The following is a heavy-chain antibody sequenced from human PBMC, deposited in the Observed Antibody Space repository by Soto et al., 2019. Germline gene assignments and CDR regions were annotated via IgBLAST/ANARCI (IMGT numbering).Heavy chain of an antibody. CDR1: GASISGFY. CDR3: VRDGTKTLRDWFDP. CDR2: IYGTGTT. J-gene: IGHJ5*02. V-gene: IGHV4-4*07. D-gene: IGHD1-1*01. Sequence: SETLSLTCTVSGASISGFYWSWIRKSAGKELKWIGRIYGTGTTDYNPSLKSRVMMSVDTSKKQFSLKLRSVTAADTAVYYCVRDGTKTLRDWFDPWGQGISVTVS.